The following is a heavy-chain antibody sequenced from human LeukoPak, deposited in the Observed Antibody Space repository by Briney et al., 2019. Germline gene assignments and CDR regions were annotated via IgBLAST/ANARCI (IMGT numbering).Heavy chain of an antibody. J-gene: IGHJ3*02. Sequence: SETLSLTCAVDVGSFSDYYWSWIRQSPGKGLEWIGEMNQSGGTNYNPSLESRVTISVDTSKNQFSLKLSSVTAADTAVYYCARTNRAVAGTSHAFDIWGQGTMVTVSS. D-gene: IGHD6-19*01. CDR1: VGSFSDYY. CDR3: ARTNRAVAGTSHAFDI. CDR2: MNQSGGT. V-gene: IGHV4-34*09.